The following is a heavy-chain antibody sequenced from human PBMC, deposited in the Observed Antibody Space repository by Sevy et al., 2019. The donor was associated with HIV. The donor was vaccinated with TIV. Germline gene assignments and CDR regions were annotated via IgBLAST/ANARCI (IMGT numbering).Heavy chain of an antibody. V-gene: IGHV3-21*01. CDR3: ARDRGVGTSSYGMDV. CDR2: ISSSSNYI. J-gene: IGHJ6*02. CDR1: GFSFSAYS. D-gene: IGHD1-26*01. Sequence: GGSLRLSYAASGFSFSAYSMNWVRQAPGKGLEWVSSISSSSNYIYYADSVKGRFTISRDNAKNLFYLQMNSLRAEDSAVYQCARDRGVGTSSYGMDVWGQGTTVTVSS.